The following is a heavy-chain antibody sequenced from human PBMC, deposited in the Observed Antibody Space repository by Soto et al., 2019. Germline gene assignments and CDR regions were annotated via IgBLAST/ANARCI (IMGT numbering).Heavy chain of an antibody. CDR2: MNPNSGNT. D-gene: IGHD4-17*01. CDR3: ARFVTTVDAFDI. J-gene: IGHJ3*02. Sequence: GASVKGSWKASGYTFTSYDSNWVRQATGQGLEWMGWMNPNSGNTGYAQKFQGRVTMTKNTSISTAYMELSSLRSEDTAVYYCARFVTTVDAFDIWGQGTMVTVSS. V-gene: IGHV1-8*01. CDR1: GYTFTSYD.